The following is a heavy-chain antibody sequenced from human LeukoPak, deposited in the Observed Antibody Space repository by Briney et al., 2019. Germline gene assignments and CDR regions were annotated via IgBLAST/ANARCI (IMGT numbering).Heavy chain of an antibody. CDR1: GFTFSSYA. V-gene: IGHV3-30-3*01. CDR3: ARDAGAAWHDAFDI. D-gene: IGHD6-25*01. CDR2: ISYDGSNK. Sequence: PGGSLRLSCAASGFTFSSYAMHWVRQAPGKGLEWVAVISYDGSNKYYADSVKGRFTISRDNSKNTLYLQMNSLRAEDTAVYYCARDAGAAWHDAFDIWGQGTMVTVSS. J-gene: IGHJ3*02.